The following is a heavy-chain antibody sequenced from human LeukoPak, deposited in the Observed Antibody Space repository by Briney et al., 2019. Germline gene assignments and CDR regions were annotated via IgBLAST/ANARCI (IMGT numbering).Heavy chain of an antibody. J-gene: IGHJ5*02. Sequence: SETLSLTCAVSGYSISSGYYWGWIRQPPGKGLQWIGSIFQRGYSFYNPSLKRRDTISVDTSCDQFSLKWGCVTAADTAVYYCGGDKATTGNGRRNWFDPWGQGTLVTVSS. CDR2: IFQRGYS. CDR3: GGDKATTGNGRRNWFDP. CDR1: GYSISSGYY. V-gene: IGHV4-38-2*01. D-gene: IGHD6-13*01.